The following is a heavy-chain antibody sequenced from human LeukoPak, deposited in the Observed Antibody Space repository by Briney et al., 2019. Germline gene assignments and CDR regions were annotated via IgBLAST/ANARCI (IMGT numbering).Heavy chain of an antibody. Sequence: SETLSHTCTVSGGSISSYYWSWIRQPPGKGLEWIGYIYYSGSTNYNPSLKSRVTISVDTSKNQFSLKLSSVTAADTAVYYCARGPHEFFDYWGQGTLVTVSS. J-gene: IGHJ4*02. CDR1: GGSISSYY. V-gene: IGHV4-59*01. CDR2: IYYSGST. CDR3: ARGPHEFFDY. D-gene: IGHD1-14*01.